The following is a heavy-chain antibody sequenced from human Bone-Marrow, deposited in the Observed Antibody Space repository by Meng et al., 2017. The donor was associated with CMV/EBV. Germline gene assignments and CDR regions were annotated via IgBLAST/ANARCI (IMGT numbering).Heavy chain of an antibody. Sequence: SETLSLTCTVSGGSISSSSCYWGWIRQPPGKGLVWIGSIFYGENTFYNPSLRSRVTISVDTSKNQFSLRLSSVTAADTAVYYCARQPRYQLPVDWDQGTLVTVSS. CDR2: IFYGENT. V-gene: IGHV4-39*01. D-gene: IGHD2-2*01. CDR1: GGSISSSSCY. CDR3: ARQPRYQLPVD. J-gene: IGHJ4*02.